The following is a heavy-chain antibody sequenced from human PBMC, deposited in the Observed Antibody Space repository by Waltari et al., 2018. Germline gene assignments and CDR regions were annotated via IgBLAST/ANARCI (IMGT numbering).Heavy chain of an antibody. V-gene: IGHV1-69*14. Sequence: QVQLVQSGAEVKKPGSSVKVSCKASGGTFSSYAISWVRQAPGQGLEWMGGIIPIFGTANYAQKFQGRVTITADKSTSTAYMELSSLRSEDTAVYYCASAVWSGYIASDAFDIWGQGTMVTVSS. CDR3: ASAVWSGYIASDAFDI. CDR2: IIPIFGTA. D-gene: IGHD3-3*01. CDR1: GGTFSSYA. J-gene: IGHJ3*02.